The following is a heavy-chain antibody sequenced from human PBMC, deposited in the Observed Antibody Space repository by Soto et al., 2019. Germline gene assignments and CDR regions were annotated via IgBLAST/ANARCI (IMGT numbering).Heavy chain of an antibody. CDR1: GYSFTSYW. D-gene: IGHD3-22*01. Sequence: LGESLKISCKGSGYSFTSYWISWVRQMPGKGLEWMGRIDPSDSYTNYSPSFQGHVTISADKSISTAYLQWSSLRASDTAMYYCARLPLNYDSSGYYSGGAFDIWGQGTMVTVSS. CDR3: ARLPLNYDSSGYYSGGAFDI. CDR2: IDPSDSYT. J-gene: IGHJ3*02. V-gene: IGHV5-10-1*01.